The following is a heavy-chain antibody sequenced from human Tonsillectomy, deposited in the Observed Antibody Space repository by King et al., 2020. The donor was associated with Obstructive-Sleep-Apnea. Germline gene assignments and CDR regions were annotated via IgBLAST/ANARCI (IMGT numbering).Heavy chain of an antibody. V-gene: IGHV3-74*01. J-gene: IGHJ6*02. CDR2: INSDGSST. CDR1: GFTFSSYW. D-gene: IGHD3-16*02. CDR3: AKTPYRYYGLDV. Sequence: EVQLVESGGGLVQPGGSLRLSCAASGFTFSSYWMFWVRQTPGKGLVWVSRINSDGSSTSHADSVKGRFTISSDNAKNTLYLQMNSLRAEDTAVYYCAKTPYRYYGLDVWGQGTTVTVSS.